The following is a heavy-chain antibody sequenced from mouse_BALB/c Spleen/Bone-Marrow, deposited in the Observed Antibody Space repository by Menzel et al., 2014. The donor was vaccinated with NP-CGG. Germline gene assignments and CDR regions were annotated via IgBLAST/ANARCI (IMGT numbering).Heavy chain of an antibody. J-gene: IGHJ4*01. D-gene: IGHD2-3*01. Sequence: QVQLQHSGAELVKPGAPVKLSCKASGYTFTSYWMNWVKQRPGRGLEWIGGIDPSGSETHYNQKFKDKATLTVDKSSSTAYIQLSSLTSGDSAVYYCARALGDGYYYAMDYWGQGTSVTVSS. V-gene: IGHV1-69*02. CDR1: GYTFTSYW. CDR2: IDPSGSET. CDR3: ARALGDGYYYAMDY.